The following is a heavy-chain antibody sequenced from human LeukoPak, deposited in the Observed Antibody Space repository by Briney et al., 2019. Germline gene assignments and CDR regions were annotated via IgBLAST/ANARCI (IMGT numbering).Heavy chain of an antibody. V-gene: IGHV3-30*02. J-gene: IGHJ4*02. CDR2: IRYDGSNK. D-gene: IGHD3-3*01. CDR1: GFTFSSYG. Sequence: PGGSLRLSCAASGFTFSSYGMHWVRQAPGKGLERVAFIRYDGSNKYYADSVKGRFTISRDNSKNTLYLQMNSLRAEDTAVYYCAKGAYDLWTDYFDYWGQGTLVTVSS. CDR3: AKGAYDLWTDYFDY.